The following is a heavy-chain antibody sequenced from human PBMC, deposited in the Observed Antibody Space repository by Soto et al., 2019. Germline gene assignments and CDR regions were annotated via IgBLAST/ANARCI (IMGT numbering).Heavy chain of an antibody. CDR1: GGSISSSNW. V-gene: IGHV4-4*02. Sequence: SETLSLTCAVSGGSISSSNWWSWVRQPPGKGLEWIGEIYHSGSTNYNPSLKSRVTISVDKSKNQFSLKLSSVTAADTAVYYCARDQVTMVRGVIYYYYGMDVWGQGTTVTV. D-gene: IGHD3-10*01. CDR2: IYHSGST. J-gene: IGHJ6*02. CDR3: ARDQVTMVRGVIYYYYGMDV.